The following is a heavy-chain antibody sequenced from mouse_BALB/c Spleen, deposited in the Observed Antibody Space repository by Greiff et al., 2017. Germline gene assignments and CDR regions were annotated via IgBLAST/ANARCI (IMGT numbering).Heavy chain of an antibody. CDR3: AKVRRRDYAMDY. D-gene: IGHD2-14*01. J-gene: IGHJ4*01. Sequence: VHVKQSGPELVKPGASVKIPCKASGYTFTDYNMDWVKQSHGKSLEWIGDINPNNGGTIYNQKFKGKATLTVDKSSSTAYMELRSLTSEDTAVYYCAKVRRRDYAMDYWGQGTSVTVSS. V-gene: IGHV1-18*01. CDR2: INPNNGGT. CDR1: GYTFTDYN.